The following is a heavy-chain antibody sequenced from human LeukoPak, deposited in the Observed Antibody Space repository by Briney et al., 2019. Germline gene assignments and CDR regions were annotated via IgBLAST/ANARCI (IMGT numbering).Heavy chain of an antibody. D-gene: IGHD6-13*01. V-gene: IGHV4-59*01. CDR2: IYYSGST. J-gene: IGHJ4*02. CDR3: ARTTAAGTFPFDY. Sequence: PSETRSLTCTVSGGSISSYYWSWIRQPPGKGLEWIGYIYYSGSTNYNPSLKSRVTISVDTSKNQFSLKLSSVTAADTAVYYCARTTAAGTFPFDYWGQGTLVTVSS. CDR1: GGSISSYY.